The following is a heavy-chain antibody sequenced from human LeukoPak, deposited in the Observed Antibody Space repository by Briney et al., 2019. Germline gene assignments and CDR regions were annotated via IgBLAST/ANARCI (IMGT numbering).Heavy chain of an antibody. J-gene: IGHJ4*02. Sequence: PGGSLRLSCAASGFTFSNYVMNWVRQAPGKGLEWVAVIPYDGSNKYYADSVKGRFTISSDNSKSTLYLQMNSLRAEDTAVYYCAKDGRPGDCYFDFWGQGTLVTVSS. V-gene: IGHV3-30*02. CDR1: GFTFSNYV. CDR2: IPYDGSNK. D-gene: IGHD2-21*02. CDR3: AKDGRPGDCYFDF.